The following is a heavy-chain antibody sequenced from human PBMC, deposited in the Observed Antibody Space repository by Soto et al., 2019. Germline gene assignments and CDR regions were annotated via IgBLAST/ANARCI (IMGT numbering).Heavy chain of an antibody. CDR2: ISGSGGST. J-gene: IGHJ4*02. CDR1: GFTFSSYA. D-gene: IGHD6-13*01. CDR3: AKDHPQLVMGPYYFDY. V-gene: IGHV3-23*01. Sequence: EVQLLESGGGLVQPGGSLRLSCAASGFTFSSYAMSWVRQAPGKGLEWVSAISGSGGSTYYADSVKGRFTISRDNSKNTLYLQMNSLRAEDTAVYYCAKDHPQLVMGPYYFDYWGQGTLVTVSS.